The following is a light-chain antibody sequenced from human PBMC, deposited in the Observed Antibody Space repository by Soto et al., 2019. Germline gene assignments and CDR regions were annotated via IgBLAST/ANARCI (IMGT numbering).Light chain of an antibody. CDR1: QSVSSMY. CDR2: GAS. J-gene: IGKJ1*01. CDR3: QQYGDSLWT. Sequence: EIVLTQSPGTLSLSPGERATLSCRASQSVSSMYLAWYQQKPGQPPRRLIYGASSRASGIPDRFSGSGSGTDFTLNISRLEPEDFAVYYCQQYGDSLWTFGQGTKVEVK. V-gene: IGKV3-20*01.